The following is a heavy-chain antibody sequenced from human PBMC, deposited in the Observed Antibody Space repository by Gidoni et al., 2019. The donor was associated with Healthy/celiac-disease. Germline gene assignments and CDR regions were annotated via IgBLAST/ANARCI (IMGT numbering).Heavy chain of an antibody. CDR2: ISYDGSNK. D-gene: IGHD1-26*01. V-gene: IGHV3-30*01. Sequence: QVQLVESGGGVVQPGRSLRLSCAASGFTFSSYAMHWVRQAPGKGLEWVAVISYDGSNKYYADSVKGRFTISRDNSKNTLYLQMNSLRAEDTAVYYCAKTGGGGYFDYWGQGTLVTVSS. CDR3: AKTGGGGYFDY. J-gene: IGHJ4*02. CDR1: GFTFSSYA.